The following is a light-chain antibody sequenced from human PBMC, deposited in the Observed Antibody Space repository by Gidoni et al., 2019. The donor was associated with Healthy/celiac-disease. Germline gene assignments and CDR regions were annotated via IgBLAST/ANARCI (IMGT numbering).Light chain of an antibody. J-gene: IGLJ2*01. CDR3: QSADSSGTYVV. Sequence: SYELTQPPSVSVSPGQTARITCPGDALPNQYAYWYQQKPGQAPVLVIYKDNERPSGIPERFSGSSSGTTVTLTISGVQAEDEADYYCQSADSSGTYVVFGGGTKLTVL. CDR1: ALPNQY. V-gene: IGLV3-25*03. CDR2: KDN.